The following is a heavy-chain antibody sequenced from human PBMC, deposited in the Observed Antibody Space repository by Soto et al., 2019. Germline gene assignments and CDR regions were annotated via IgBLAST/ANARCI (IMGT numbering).Heavy chain of an antibody. D-gene: IGHD6-19*01. CDR1: GGSFTTHS. J-gene: IGHJ4*02. Sequence: VQLVQSGAEVKKTGSSVRVSCKASGGSFTTHSITWMRQAPGQGLEWMGGLIPLFGTPNYAQKFQGRLTITADEYTSTAYMELSNLRSEDTAVYYCARVAEEELAGTSFFDYWGQGTLVTVSS. CDR3: ARVAEEELAGTSFFDY. CDR2: LIPLFGTP. V-gene: IGHV1-69*01.